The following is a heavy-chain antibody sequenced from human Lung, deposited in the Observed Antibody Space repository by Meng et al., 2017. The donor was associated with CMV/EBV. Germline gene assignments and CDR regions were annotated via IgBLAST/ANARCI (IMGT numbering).Heavy chain of an antibody. CDR3: ARASRYCSSTSCYRRGWFDP. CDR1: GGSFSGYS. CDR2: INHSGST. D-gene: IGHD2-2*02. Sequence: SETLSLXCAVYGGSFSGYSWSWIRQPPGKGLEWIGEINHSGSTNYNPSLKSRVTISVDTSKNKFSLKLSTVTAADTAVYYCARASRYCSSTSCYRRGWFDPWGQGTXVNVSS. V-gene: IGHV4-34*01. J-gene: IGHJ5*02.